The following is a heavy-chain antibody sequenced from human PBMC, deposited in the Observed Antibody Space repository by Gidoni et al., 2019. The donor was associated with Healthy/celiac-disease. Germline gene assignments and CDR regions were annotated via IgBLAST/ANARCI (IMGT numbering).Heavy chain of an antibody. CDR3: ARDGGSSSWSPNWFDP. CDR1: GGSISSYY. V-gene: IGHV4-4*07. Sequence: QVQLQESGPGLVKPSETLSLPCTVSGGSISSYYWSWIRQPAGKGLEWIGRIYTSGSTNYNPSLKSRVTMSVDTSKNQFSLKLSSVTAADTAVYYCARDGGSSSWSPNWFDPWGQGTLVTVSS. D-gene: IGHD6-13*01. J-gene: IGHJ5*02. CDR2: IYTSGST.